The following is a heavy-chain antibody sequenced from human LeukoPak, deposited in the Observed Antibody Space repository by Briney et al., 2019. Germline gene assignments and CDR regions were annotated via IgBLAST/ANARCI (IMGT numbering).Heavy chain of an antibody. Sequence: ASVKVSCKASGYTFTGYYTHWVRQAPGQGLEWMGWINPNSGGTYYAQKFRGRVTMTSDTSISTAYMELSRLRSDNTAVYYCARDLYGGTSATFDYWGQGTLVTVSS. V-gene: IGHV1-2*02. J-gene: IGHJ4*02. CDR2: INPNSGGT. D-gene: IGHD4-23*01. CDR1: GYTFTGYY. CDR3: ARDLYGGTSATFDY.